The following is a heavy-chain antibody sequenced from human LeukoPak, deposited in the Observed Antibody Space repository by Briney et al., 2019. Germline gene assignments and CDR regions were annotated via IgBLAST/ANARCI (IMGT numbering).Heavy chain of an antibody. D-gene: IGHD2-2*01. J-gene: IGHJ4*02. CDR1: GFTFSSYA. CDR3: AKDSFSTR. CDR2: INNNGVST. V-gene: IGHV3-23*01. Sequence: PGGSLRLSXAASGFTFSSYAMSWVRQAPGKGLEWVSTINNNGVSTFYADPVRGRFTISRDNSKNTLYLHMNSLSAEDTAVYYCAKDSFSTRWGQGTLVTVSS.